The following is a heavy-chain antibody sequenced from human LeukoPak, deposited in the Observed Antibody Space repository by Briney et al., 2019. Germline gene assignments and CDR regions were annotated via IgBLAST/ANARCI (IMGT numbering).Heavy chain of an antibody. CDR2: INWDGGST. V-gene: IGHV3-43D*03. CDR1: GFTFDDFA. CDR3: AKDSSVSGAAALHV. J-gene: IGHJ4*02. D-gene: IGHD6-13*01. Sequence: GGSLRLSCATSGFTFDDFAMHWVRQAPGKGLEWVSQINWDGGSTYYADSVRGRFTISRDNSKNSLYLQLDSLRPEDTAFYCCAKDSSVSGAAALHVWGQGTLVTVSS.